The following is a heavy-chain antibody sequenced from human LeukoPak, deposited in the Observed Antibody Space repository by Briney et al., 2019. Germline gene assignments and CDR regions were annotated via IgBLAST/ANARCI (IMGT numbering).Heavy chain of an antibody. Sequence: PGRSLRLSCAASGFTFSSYGMHWVRQAPGKGLEWVAVISYDGSNKYYADSVKGRFTISRDNSKNTLYLQMNSLRAEDTAVHYCAKDPLISWGQGTLVTVSS. V-gene: IGHV3-30*18. J-gene: IGHJ4*02. CDR3: AKDPLIS. CDR1: GFTFSSYG. CDR2: ISYDGSNK.